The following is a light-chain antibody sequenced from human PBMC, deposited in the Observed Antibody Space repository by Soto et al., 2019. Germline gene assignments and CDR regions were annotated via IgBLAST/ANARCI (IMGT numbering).Light chain of an antibody. CDR1: QSVSSTY. J-gene: IGKJ3*01. CDR2: GAS. V-gene: IGKV3-20*01. Sequence: EIVLTESPGTLSLSPGERATLSCRASQSVSSTYLGWYQQKPGQAPRLLINGASSRATGIPDRFSGSGSGTDFTLTISRLAPEDFAVYYCQQYGSSPFTFGPGTMVDIK. CDR3: QQYGSSPFT.